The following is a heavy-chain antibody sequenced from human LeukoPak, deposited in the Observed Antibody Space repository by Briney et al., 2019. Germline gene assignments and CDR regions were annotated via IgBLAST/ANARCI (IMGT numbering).Heavy chain of an antibody. D-gene: IGHD4-11*01. V-gene: IGHV3-74*01. CDR1: GFTSSSYW. Sequence: PGGSLRLSCAASGFTSSSYWMHWVRQAPGKGLVWVSRINSDGSSTSYADSVTGRFTISRDNAKNTLDLQMNSLRAEDTAVYYCARGPRVTNNWFDPWGQGTLGTVSS. CDR2: INSDGSST. CDR3: ARGPRVTNNWFDP. J-gene: IGHJ5*02.